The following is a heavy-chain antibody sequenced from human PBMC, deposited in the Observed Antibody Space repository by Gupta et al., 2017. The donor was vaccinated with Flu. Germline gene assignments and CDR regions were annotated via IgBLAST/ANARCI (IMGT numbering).Heavy chain of an antibody. CDR2: IRNTANNHAT. V-gene: IGHV3-73*01. J-gene: IGHJ3*01. CDR1: SGSA. CDR3: TRHTPQGVAAPV. D-gene: IGHD6-13*01. Sequence: SGSALPWVRQASGSGLEWVGHIRNTANNHATAYGESVKGRFTISRDDSKSMAYLQMNSLKTEDTAVYYCTRHTPQGVAAPVWGHGTRVTVSS.